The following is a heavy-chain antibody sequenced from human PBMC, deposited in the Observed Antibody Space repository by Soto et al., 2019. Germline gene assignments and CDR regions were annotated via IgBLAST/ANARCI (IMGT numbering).Heavy chain of an antibody. V-gene: IGHV4-4*07. CDR3: ARDRGRGKALAWFDP. CDR2: IYTSGST. CDR1: GGSISSYY. D-gene: IGHD1-26*01. Sequence: SDTLSLTCTVSGGSISSYYWSWIRQPAGKGLEWIGRIYTSGSTNYNPSLKSRVTMSVDTSKNQFSLKLSSVTAADTAVYYCARDRGRGKALAWFDPWGQGTLVTVSS. J-gene: IGHJ5*02.